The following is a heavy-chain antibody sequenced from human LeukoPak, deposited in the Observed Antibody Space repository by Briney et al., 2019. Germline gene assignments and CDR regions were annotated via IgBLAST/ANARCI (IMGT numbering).Heavy chain of an antibody. CDR3: ARHLAMQQLVRYYYYYYMDV. V-gene: IGHV4-38-2*02. CDR1: GYSISSGYY. CDR2: IYYSGST. D-gene: IGHD6-13*01. J-gene: IGHJ6*03. Sequence: SETLSLTCTVSGYSISSGYYWGWIRQPPGKGLEWIGSIYYSGSTYYNPSLKSRVTISVDTSKNQFSLKLSSVTAADTAVYYCARHLAMQQLVRYYYYYYMDVWGKGTTVTVSS.